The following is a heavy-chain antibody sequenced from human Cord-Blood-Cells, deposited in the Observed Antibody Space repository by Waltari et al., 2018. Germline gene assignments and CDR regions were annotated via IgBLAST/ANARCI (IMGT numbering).Heavy chain of an antibody. V-gene: IGHV3-53*01. J-gene: IGHJ4*02. D-gene: IGHD2-21*02. CDR3: ARGGAYCGGDCYLF. CDR2: IYSGGST. CDR1: GFTVRSNY. Sequence: EVQLVESGGGLIQPGGSLRLSCAASGFTVRSNYMSWVRQAPGKGLEWVSVIYSGGSTYYADSVKGRFTISRDNSKNTLYLQMNSLRAEDTAVYYCARGGAYCGGDCYLFWGQGTLVTVSS.